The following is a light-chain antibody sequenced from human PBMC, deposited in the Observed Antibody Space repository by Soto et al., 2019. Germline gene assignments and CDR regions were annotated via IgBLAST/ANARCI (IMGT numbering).Light chain of an antibody. CDR1: NSNIGNNA. Sequence: QPVLTQPPSASGTPGQRVTISCSGSNSNIGNNAVNWYQQLPGTAPKLLIYSNNQRPSGVPDRFSGSKSGTSASLAISGLQSEDEADYYCAAWDDTLNGQVVFGGGTKVTVL. CDR2: SNN. J-gene: IGLJ2*01. CDR3: AAWDDTLNGQVV. V-gene: IGLV1-44*01.